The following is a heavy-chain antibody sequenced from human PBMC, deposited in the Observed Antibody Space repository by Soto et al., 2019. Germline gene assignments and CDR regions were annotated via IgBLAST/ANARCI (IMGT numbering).Heavy chain of an antibody. CDR2: IIPILGIA. V-gene: IGHV1-69*02. CDR1: GGTFSSYT. D-gene: IGHD1-1*01. CDR3: ARVQQLRGDNWFDP. J-gene: IGHJ5*02. Sequence: QVQLVQSGAEVKKPGSSVKVSCKASGGTFSSYTISWVRQAPGQGLEWMGRIIPILGIANYAQKFQGRVTITADKSTSTAYMGLSSLRSEDTAVYYCARVQQLRGDNWFDPWGQGTLVTVSS.